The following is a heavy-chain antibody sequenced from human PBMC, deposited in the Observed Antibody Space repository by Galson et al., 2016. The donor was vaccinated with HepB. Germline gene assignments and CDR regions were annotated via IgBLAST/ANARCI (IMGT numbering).Heavy chain of an antibody. D-gene: IGHD3-3*01. CDR3: VRDLWSGAYSDRGY. V-gene: IGHV3-74*01. CDR2: INTDGTAS. CDR1: GFTFSNYW. Sequence: SLRLSCAASGFTFSNYWIYWVRQVPGKGLIWISRINTDGTASDYADSVRGRFTISRDNAKNTVYLQMNSLRAEDTAVYYCVRDLWSGAYSDRGYWGQGTLVTVSS. J-gene: IGHJ4*02.